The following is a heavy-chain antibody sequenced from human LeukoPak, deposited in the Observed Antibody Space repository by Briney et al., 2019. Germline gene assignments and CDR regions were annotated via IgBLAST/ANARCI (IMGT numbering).Heavy chain of an antibody. Sequence: ASETLSLTCTVSGGSISSYYWSWIRQPPGKGLEWIGYIYYSGSTNYNPSLKSRVTISVDTSKNQFSLKLSSVTAADTAVYYCARWAVAGTGWFDPWGQGTLVTVSS. CDR2: IYYSGST. J-gene: IGHJ5*02. CDR1: GGSISSYY. CDR3: ARWAVAGTGWFDP. D-gene: IGHD6-19*01. V-gene: IGHV4-59*01.